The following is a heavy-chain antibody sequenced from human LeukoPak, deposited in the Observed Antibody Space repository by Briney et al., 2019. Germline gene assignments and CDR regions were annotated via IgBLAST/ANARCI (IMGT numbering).Heavy chain of an antibody. D-gene: IGHD3-22*01. CDR3: ASEAGYYDSSGYLSPDY. J-gene: IGHJ4*02. CDR2: IYYSGST. Sequence: SETLSLTCTVSGGSISSSSYYWGWIRQPPGTGLEWIGSIYYSGSTYYNPSLKSRVTISVDTSKNQFSLKLSSVTAADTAVYYCASEAGYYDSSGYLSPDYWGQGTLVTVSS. CDR1: GGSISSSSYY. V-gene: IGHV4-39*07.